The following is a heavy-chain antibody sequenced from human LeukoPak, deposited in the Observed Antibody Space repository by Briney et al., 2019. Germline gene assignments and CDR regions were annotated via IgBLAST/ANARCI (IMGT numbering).Heavy chain of an antibody. CDR1: GFIVSSNY. Sequence: GGSLRLSCAASGFIVSSNYMSWVRQAPGKGLEWVSVFYSGGSTYYADSVKGRFTISRDTSKNTLYLQMNSLRVEDTAVYYCARETSTQCSGGSCFFDYWGQGTLVTVSS. V-gene: IGHV3-66*02. J-gene: IGHJ4*02. CDR3: ARETSTQCSGGSCFFDY. D-gene: IGHD2-15*01. CDR2: FYSGGST.